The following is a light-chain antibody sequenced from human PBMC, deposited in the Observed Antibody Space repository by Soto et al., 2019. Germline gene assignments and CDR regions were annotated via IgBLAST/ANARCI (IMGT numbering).Light chain of an antibody. Sequence: QSVLTQPHSASGTPGQRVTISCSGSSSNIGSNYVFWYQQLPGTAPKLLVYSNNQRPSGVPDRFSGSKSGTSASLAISGLRSEDEADYYCAAWDDSLSVWVFAGVTKVTVL. CDR1: SSNIGSNY. CDR2: SNN. CDR3: AAWDDSLSVWV. J-gene: IGLJ3*02. V-gene: IGLV1-47*02.